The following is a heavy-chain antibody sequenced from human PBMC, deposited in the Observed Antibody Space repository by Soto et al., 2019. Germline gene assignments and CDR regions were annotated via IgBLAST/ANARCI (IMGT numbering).Heavy chain of an antibody. CDR2: ISAYNGNT. V-gene: IGHV1-18*01. Sequence: ASVKVSCKASGYTFTSYGISWGRQAPGQGLEWMGWISAYNGNTNYAQKLQGRVTMTTDTSTSTAYMELRSLRSDDTAVYYCARVPPSTKRSSGWYAYWGQGTLVTVSS. D-gene: IGHD6-19*01. J-gene: IGHJ4*02. CDR1: GYTFTSYG. CDR3: ARVPPSTKRSSGWYAY.